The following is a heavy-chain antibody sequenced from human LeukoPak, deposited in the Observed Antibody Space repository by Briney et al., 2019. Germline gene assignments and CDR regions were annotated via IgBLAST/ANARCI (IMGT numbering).Heavy chain of an antibody. D-gene: IGHD3-3*01. V-gene: IGHV6-1*01. CDR2: TYYRSKWYN. Sequence: SQTLSLTCAISGDSVSSNSAAWNWIRQSPSRGLEWLGRTYYRSKWYNDYAVSVKSRITINPDTSKNQFSLQLNPVTPEDTAVYYCARGRTEYYDFWSGYYPTLNYYYYYMDVWGKGTTVTVSS. CDR1: GDSVSSNSAA. CDR3: ARGRTEYYDFWSGYYPTLNYYYYYMDV. J-gene: IGHJ6*03.